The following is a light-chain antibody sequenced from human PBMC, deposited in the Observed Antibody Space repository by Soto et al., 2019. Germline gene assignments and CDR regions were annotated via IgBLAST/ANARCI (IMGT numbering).Light chain of an antibody. CDR3: QQLISYPIT. CDR1: QGINSAY. CDR2: ATS. J-gene: IGKJ4*01. V-gene: IGKV1-9*01. Sequence: DIPLTQSPSFLSASVGDRVTITCRASQGINSAYLAWYQQKPGTAPKLLIYATSTLQSGVSSRFSGSGSGTEFTLTISSLQPEDFATYYCQQLISYPITFGGGTKVDIK.